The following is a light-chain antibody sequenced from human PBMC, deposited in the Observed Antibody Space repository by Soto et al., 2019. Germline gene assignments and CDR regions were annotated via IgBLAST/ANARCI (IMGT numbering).Light chain of an antibody. V-gene: IGKV3D-20*01. CDR2: DAS. J-gene: IGKJ4*01. CDR1: QRVSNNY. CDR3: QKSGNTPLS. Sequence: EIVLTQSPATLSLSPGESATLSCGASQRVSNNYLAWYQQKPGLAPRLLIYDASSRATGIPDRFTGSGSGTDFSLTISRMEPEDFAVYYCQKSGNTPLSFGGGTKVEI.